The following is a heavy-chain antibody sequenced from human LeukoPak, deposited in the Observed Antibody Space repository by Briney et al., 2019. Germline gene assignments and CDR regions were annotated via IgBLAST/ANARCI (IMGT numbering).Heavy chain of an antibody. V-gene: IGHV6-1*01. Sequence: SQTLSLTCAISGDSVSSNSAAWNWIRQSPSRGLEWLGRTYYRSKWYNDYAVSVKSRITINPDTSKNQFSLQLNSVTPEDTAVYYCARGRIMDSSSWYYYYYYMDVWGQGTLVTVSS. CDR2: TYYRSKWYN. D-gene: IGHD6-13*01. J-gene: IGHJ6*03. CDR1: GDSVSSNSAA. CDR3: ARGRIMDSSSWYYYYYYMDV.